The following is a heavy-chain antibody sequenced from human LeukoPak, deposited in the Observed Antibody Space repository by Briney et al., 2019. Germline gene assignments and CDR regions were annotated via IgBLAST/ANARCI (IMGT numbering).Heavy chain of an antibody. Sequence: PSETLSLTCSVSGGSIISNNYYWGWIRQPPGKGLEWIGSMYYSGSTYYNPSLRSRVTISVDTSNNQFSLKLSSVTAADTAIYYCARHCNGCRCYYNWFHPWGQGTLVTVSS. D-gene: IGHD2-15*01. J-gene: IGHJ5*02. CDR3: ARHCNGCRCYYNWFHP. CDR2: MYYSGST. V-gene: IGHV4-39*01. CDR1: GGSIISNNYY.